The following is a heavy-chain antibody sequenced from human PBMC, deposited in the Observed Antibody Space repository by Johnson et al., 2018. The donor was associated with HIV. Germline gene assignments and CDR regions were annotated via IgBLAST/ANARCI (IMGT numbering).Heavy chain of an antibody. J-gene: IGHJ3*02. D-gene: IGHD1-7*01. CDR1: GFTVSSNY. CDR3: AKGDRYNWNYVSAFDI. Sequence: VQLVEFGGALVQPGGSLRLSCAASGFTVSSNYMSWVRQAPGKGLEWVSIIYSGGRTYHADSVKGRFTLSRDNSKNTLYLQMNSLRAEDTAVYYCAKGDRYNWNYVSAFDIWGQGTMVTVSS. V-gene: IGHV3-53*01. CDR2: IYSGGRT.